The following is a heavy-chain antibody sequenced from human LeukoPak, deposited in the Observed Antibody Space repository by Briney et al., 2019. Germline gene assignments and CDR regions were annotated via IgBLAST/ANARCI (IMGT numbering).Heavy chain of an antibody. CDR1: GFTVITND. CDR2: LYSDGNT. D-gene: IGHD1-14*01. V-gene: IGHV3-53*01. CDR3: ARGVEPLAANTLAY. J-gene: IGHJ4*02. Sequence: GGSLRLSCAASGFTVITNDMTWVRQARGKGLEWVSVLYSDGNTKYADSVQGRFTISRDNSKNTLYLEMKSLSPDDTAVYYCARGVEPLAANTLAYWGQGTLVTVSS.